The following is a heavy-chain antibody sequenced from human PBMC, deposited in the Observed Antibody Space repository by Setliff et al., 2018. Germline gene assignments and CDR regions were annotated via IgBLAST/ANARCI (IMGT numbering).Heavy chain of an antibody. CDR3: AKEWALPYYYDSSGYPDY. D-gene: IGHD3-22*01. Sequence: GESLKISCSASGFTFSSYAMTWVRQAPGKGLEWVSSISGSGRTTYYAASVKGRLTISRDNSRNTLFLQMNSLRADDTAVYFCAKEWALPYYYDSSGYPDYWGQGTLVTVSS. J-gene: IGHJ4*02. V-gene: IGHV3-23*01. CDR1: GFTFSSYA. CDR2: ISGSGRTT.